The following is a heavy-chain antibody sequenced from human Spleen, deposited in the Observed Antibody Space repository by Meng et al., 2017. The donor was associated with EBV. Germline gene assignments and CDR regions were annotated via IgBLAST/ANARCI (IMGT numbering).Heavy chain of an antibody. Sequence: QVQLVQSGVEVKKPGASVKVSCKASGYSFTDSSIHWVRQVPGQGLEWMGRLNPNSGGTNYAQNFQGRVTMTSDTSISTAYMALSGLTSDDTAVYYCASAYIYVFDYWGQGTLVTVSS. V-gene: IGHV1-2*06. CDR1: GYSFTDSS. D-gene: IGHD5-18*01. CDR2: LNPNSGGT. CDR3: ASAYIYVFDY. J-gene: IGHJ4*02.